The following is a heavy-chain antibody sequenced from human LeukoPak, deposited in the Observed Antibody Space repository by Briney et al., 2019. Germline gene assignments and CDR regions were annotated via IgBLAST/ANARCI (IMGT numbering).Heavy chain of an antibody. CDR2: ISWNSGSI. CDR3: AKSMIVVVITKGGLDY. CDR1: GFTFDDYA. D-gene: IGHD3-22*01. J-gene: IGHJ4*02. Sequence: PGRSLRLSCAASGFTFDDYAMHWVRQAPGKGLEWVSGISWNSGSIGYADSVKGRFTISRDNAKNSLYLQMNSLRAEDTAVYYCAKSMIVVVITKGGLDYWGQGTLVTVSS. V-gene: IGHV3-9*01.